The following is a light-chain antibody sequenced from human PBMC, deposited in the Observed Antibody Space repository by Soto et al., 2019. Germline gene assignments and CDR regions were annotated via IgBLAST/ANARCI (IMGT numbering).Light chain of an antibody. V-gene: IGLV2-8*01. CDR2: GVS. CDR1: SSDVGGYDY. CDR3: SSYADTLYV. J-gene: IGLJ1*01. Sequence: QSALTQPPSASGSPGQSVTISCTGTSSDVGGYDYVSWYQQHPGRAPRLMIYGVSKRPSGVPDRFSGSKSGNTASLTVSGLQAEDEADYFCSSYADTLYVFGTGTKLTVL.